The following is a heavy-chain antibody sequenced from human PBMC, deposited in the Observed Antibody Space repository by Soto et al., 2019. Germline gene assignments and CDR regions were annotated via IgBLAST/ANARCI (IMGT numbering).Heavy chain of an antibody. Sequence: GASVKVSCKASGGTFSSYAISWVRQAPGQGLEWMGGIVPIFGTANYAQKFQGRVTITADESTSTAYMELSSLRSEDTAVYYCAIRYSGYDLGDYWGQGTLVTVSS. J-gene: IGHJ4*02. CDR2: IVPIFGTA. D-gene: IGHD5-12*01. CDR1: GGTFSSYA. V-gene: IGHV1-69*13. CDR3: AIRYSGYDLGDY.